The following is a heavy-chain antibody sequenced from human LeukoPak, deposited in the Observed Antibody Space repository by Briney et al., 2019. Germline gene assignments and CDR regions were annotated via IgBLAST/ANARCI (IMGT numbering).Heavy chain of an antibody. J-gene: IGHJ4*02. CDR3: ARHPFATPFDY. D-gene: IGHD2-15*01. CDR2: AYYSGHT. CDR1: GGSISDNY. V-gene: IGHV4-59*08. Sequence: SETLSLTCTVSGGSISDNYWSWIRQPPGKGLEWIGYAYYSGHTNYNSSLKSRVTMSLDTSKSQFSLRLSSVTAADTAVYFCARHPFATPFDYWGPGTLVTGSS.